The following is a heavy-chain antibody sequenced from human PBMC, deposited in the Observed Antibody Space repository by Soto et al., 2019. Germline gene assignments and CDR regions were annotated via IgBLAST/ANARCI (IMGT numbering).Heavy chain of an antibody. V-gene: IGHV1-18*01. CDR2: ISAYNGNT. D-gene: IGHD3-3*01. CDR1: GYTFTSYG. J-gene: IGHJ4*02. CDR3: ARGTYYDFWSGYYSFDY. Sequence: QVPLVQSGAEVKKPGASVKVSCKASGYTFTSYGISWVRQAPGQGLEWMGWISAYNGNTNYAQKLQGRVTMTTDTSPSTAYMELRSVRSDDTAVYYCARGTYYDFWSGYYSFDYWGQGTLVTVSS.